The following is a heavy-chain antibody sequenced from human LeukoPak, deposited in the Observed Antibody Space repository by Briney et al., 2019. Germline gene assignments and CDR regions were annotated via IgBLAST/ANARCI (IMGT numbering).Heavy chain of an antibody. CDR2: IYYSGVT. V-gene: IGHV4-59*12. D-gene: IGHD2-2*01. Sequence: SETLSLTCTVSGGSISGYYWSWIRQPPGKGLEWIGYIYYSGVTKYNPSLKSRVTISVDTSKNQFSLNLSSVTAADTAVYYCAKSERDCSSTSCFEFYYYYYYMDVWGKGTTVTVSS. CDR3: AKSERDCSSTSCFEFYYYYYYMDV. CDR1: GGSISGYY. J-gene: IGHJ6*03.